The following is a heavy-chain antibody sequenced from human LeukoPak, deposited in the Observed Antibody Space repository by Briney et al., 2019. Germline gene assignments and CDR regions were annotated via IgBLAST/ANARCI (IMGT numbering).Heavy chain of an antibody. Sequence: GASVKVSCKASGGTYSSYAISWVRQAPGQGLEWMGGIIPIFGTANYAQKFQGRVTITTDESTSTAYMELSSLRSEDTAVYYCASVVVPAVDTKPTPIYYYMDVWGKGTTVTVSS. CDR3: ASVVVPAVDTKPTPIYYYMDV. CDR2: IIPIFGTA. V-gene: IGHV1-69*05. J-gene: IGHJ6*03. CDR1: GGTYSSYA. D-gene: IGHD2-2*01.